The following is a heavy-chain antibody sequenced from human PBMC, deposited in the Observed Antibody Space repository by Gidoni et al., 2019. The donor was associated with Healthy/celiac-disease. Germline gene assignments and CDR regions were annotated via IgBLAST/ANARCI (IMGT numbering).Heavy chain of an antibody. CDR1: GFTFSSYG. D-gene: IGHD3-9*01. J-gene: IGHJ4*02. V-gene: IGHV3-30*18. Sequence: QVQLVESGGGVVQPGRSLRLSCAASGFTFSSYGMHWVRQAPGKGLEWVAVISYDGSNKYYADSVKGRVTISRDNSKNTLYLQMNSLRAEDTAVYYCAKEGSSLDILAQGSSFDYWGQGTLVTVSS. CDR3: AKEGSSLDILAQGSSFDY. CDR2: ISYDGSNK.